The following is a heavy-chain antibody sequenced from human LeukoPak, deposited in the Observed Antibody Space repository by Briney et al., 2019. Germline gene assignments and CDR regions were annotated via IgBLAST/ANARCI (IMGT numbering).Heavy chain of an antibody. CDR3: ARPRGGIAARQGFDY. J-gene: IGHJ4*02. D-gene: IGHD6-6*01. CDR1: GGTFSSYA. V-gene: IGHV1-69*13. CDR2: IIPIFGTA. Sequence: GASVKVSCKASGGTFSSYAISWVRQAPGQGLEWMGGIIPIFGTANYAQKFQGRVTITADESTSTAYMELSSLRSEDTAVYYCARPRGGIAARQGFDYWAREPWSPSPQ.